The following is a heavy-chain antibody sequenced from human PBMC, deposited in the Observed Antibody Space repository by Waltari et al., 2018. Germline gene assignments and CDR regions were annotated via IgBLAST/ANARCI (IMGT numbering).Heavy chain of an antibody. D-gene: IGHD3-22*01. J-gene: IGHJ3*02. V-gene: IGHV3-21*01. CDR2: ITSDGTHT. CDR1: GFTFSYYT. CDR3: ARDRRPTLILGSGAFDI. Sequence: EVQLVESGGGLVRPGGSLRLSCAASGFTFSYYTLNWVRQAPGKGPEWISFITSDGTHTTYADSVRGRFTISSDNAKNSLFLQINSLRADDTAVYYCARDRRPTLILGSGAFDIWGQGIKVNVSS.